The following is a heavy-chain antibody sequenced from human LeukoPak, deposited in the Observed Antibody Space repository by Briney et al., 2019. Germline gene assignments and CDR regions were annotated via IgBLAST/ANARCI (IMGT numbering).Heavy chain of an antibody. CDR3: ARMDSGYYIDF. J-gene: IGHJ4*02. V-gene: IGHV3-53*01. D-gene: IGHD3/OR15-3a*01. CDR2: IYSGGTT. CDR1: GFIVSSTY. Sequence: GGSLRLSCAASGFIVSSTYMSWVRQPPGKGLEWVSVIYSGGTTNYADSVKGRSTISRDNSKHTLYLQMNSLRAEDTAVYYCARMDSGYYIDFWGQGTLVTVSS.